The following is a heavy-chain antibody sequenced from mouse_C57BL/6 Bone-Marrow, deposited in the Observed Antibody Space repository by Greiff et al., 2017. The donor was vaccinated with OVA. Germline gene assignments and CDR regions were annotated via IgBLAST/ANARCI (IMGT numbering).Heavy chain of an antibody. D-gene: IGHD1-1*01. J-gene: IGHJ1*03. CDR3: TRDTTVVAHWYFDV. CDR2: IRNKANNHAT. CDR1: GFTFSDAW. Sequence: EVKLMESGGGLVQPGGSMKLSCAASGFTFSDAWMDWVRQSPEKGLEWVAEIRNKANNHATYYAESVKGRFTISRDDSKSSVYLQMNSLRAEDTGIYYCTRDTTVVAHWYFDVWGTGTTVTVSS. V-gene: IGHV6-6*01.